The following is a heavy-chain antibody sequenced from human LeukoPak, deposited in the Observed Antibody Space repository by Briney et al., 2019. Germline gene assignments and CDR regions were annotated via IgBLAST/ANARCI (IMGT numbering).Heavy chain of an antibody. D-gene: IGHD3-22*01. V-gene: IGHV3-21*01. J-gene: IGHJ4*02. CDR2: ISSSSSYI. CDR3: ARSRTAMIVVVMSDY. Sequence: GGSLRLSCAASGFTFSSYSMNWVRQAPGKGLKWVSSISSSSSYIYYADSVKGRFTISRDNAKNSLYLQMNSLRAEDTAVYYCARSRTAMIVVVMSDYWGQGTLVTVSS. CDR1: GFTFSSYS.